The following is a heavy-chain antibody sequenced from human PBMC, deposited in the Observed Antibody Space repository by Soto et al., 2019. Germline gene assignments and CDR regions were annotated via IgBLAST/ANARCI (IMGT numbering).Heavy chain of an antibody. J-gene: IGHJ3*02. CDR1: GFTFSSYD. Sequence: PGGSLRLSCAASGFTFSSYDMHWVRQATGKGLEWVSAIGTAGDTYYPGSVKGRFTISRENAKNSLYLHMNSLRAGDTAVYYCVRALCGGDCYSGDDFDSWGQGTMVAV. CDR2: IGTAGDT. V-gene: IGHV3-13*01. D-gene: IGHD2-21*01. CDR3: VRALCGGDCYSGDDFDS.